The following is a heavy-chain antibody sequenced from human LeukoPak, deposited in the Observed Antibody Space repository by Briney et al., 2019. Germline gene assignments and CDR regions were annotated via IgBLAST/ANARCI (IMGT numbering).Heavy chain of an antibody. V-gene: IGHV1-2*02. CDR3: ARVPAGQIVRFDY. CDR2: INPNSGGT. Sequence: ASVTVSCKASGYTFTGYYMHRVRQAPGQGLEWMGWINPNSGGTNYAQKFQGRVTMTRDTSISTAYMELSRLRSDDTAVYYCARVPAGQIVRFDYWGQGTLVTVSS. CDR1: GYTFTGYY. D-gene: IGHD2-2*01. J-gene: IGHJ4*02.